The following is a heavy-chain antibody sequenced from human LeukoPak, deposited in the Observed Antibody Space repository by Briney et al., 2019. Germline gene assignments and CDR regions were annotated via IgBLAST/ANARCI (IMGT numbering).Heavy chain of an antibody. J-gene: IGHJ4*02. CDR3: ARDPPIVVVPAASISPLGY. CDR1: GFTFSSYS. V-gene: IGHV3-21*01. D-gene: IGHD2-2*01. Sequence: GGSLRLSCAASGFTFSSYSMNWVRQAPGEGLEWVSSISSSSSYIYYADSVKGRFTISRDNAKNSLYLQMNSLRAEDTAVYYCARDPPIVVVPAASISPLGYWGQGTLVTVSS. CDR2: ISSSSSYI.